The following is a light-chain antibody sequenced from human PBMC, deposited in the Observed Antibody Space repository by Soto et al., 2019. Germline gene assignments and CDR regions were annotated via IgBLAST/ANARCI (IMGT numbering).Light chain of an antibody. Sequence: DIQMTQSPSTLSASVGDRVTITCRASQSITNWLAWYQQKPGKAPKLLVYDASSLESGVPSRFSGSGSGTEFTLTISSLQSEDFAVYYCQQYNNWPPLTFGGGTKVEIK. CDR2: DAS. CDR1: QSITNW. J-gene: IGKJ4*01. CDR3: QQYNNWPPLT. V-gene: IGKV1-5*01.